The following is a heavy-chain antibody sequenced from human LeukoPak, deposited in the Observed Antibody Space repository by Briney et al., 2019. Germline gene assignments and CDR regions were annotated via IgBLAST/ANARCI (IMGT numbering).Heavy chain of an antibody. J-gene: IGHJ6*03. Sequence: PSETLSLTCAVSGYSICSAYYWGWFRQPPGKGLEWIECMYHKGSTYYNPSLKSRGTISVDTYKKQFSLKMSSVTAADTTVYYCARQGGSSSPFYDYYMDVWGKGTTVTVSS. D-gene: IGHD6-13*01. CDR1: GYSICSAYY. CDR2: MYHKGST. CDR3: ARQGGSSSPFYDYYMDV. V-gene: IGHV4-38-2*01.